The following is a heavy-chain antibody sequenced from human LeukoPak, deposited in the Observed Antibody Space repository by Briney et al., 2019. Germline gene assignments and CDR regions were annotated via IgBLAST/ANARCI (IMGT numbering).Heavy chain of an antibody. CDR2: MYYSGST. J-gene: IGHJ1*01. Sequence: KSGGSLRLSCVASGFPFSSYWMTWIRQPPGKGLEWIGSMYYSGSTYYNPSLKSRVTISVDTSKNQFSLKLSSVTAADTAVYYCARHVGAYCSSTSCSHWGQGTLVTVSS. CDR1: GFPFSSYW. V-gene: IGHV4-39*01. D-gene: IGHD2-2*01. CDR3: ARHVGAYCSSTSCSH.